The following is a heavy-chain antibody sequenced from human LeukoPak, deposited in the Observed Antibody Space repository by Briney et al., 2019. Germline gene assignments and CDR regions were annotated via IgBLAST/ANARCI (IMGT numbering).Heavy chain of an antibody. CDR2: INSDGSST. V-gene: IGHV3-74*01. CDR3: ARCPVEVDGLDI. CDR1: GFTFSSYW. Sequence: QSGGSLRLSCAASGFTFSSYWMYWVRQAPGKGLVWVSRINSDGSSTSYADSVKGRCSISRDNAKNTLYLQMNSLRAEDTAVYYCARCPVEVDGLDIWSQGTMVTVSS. D-gene: IGHD2-2*01. J-gene: IGHJ3*02.